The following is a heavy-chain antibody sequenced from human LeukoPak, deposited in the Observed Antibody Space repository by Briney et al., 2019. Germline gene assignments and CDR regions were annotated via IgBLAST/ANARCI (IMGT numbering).Heavy chain of an antibody. D-gene: IGHD1-1*01. V-gene: IGHV3-48*03. CDR2: ISSSGSTI. J-gene: IGHJ5*02. Sequence: PGGSLRLSCAASGFTFSSYEMNWVRQAPGKGLEWVSYISSSGSTIYYADSVKGRFTISRDNAKNSLYLQMNSLRAEDTAVYYCVRDRNAGTTWFDPWGQGTLVTVSS. CDR3: VRDRNAGTTWFDP. CDR1: GFTFSSYE.